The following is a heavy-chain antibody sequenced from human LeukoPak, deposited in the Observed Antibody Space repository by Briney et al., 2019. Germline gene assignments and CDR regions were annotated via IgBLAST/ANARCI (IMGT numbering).Heavy chain of an antibody. J-gene: IGHJ4*02. Sequence: GGSLRLSCSASGFTFSNCPMHWVRQAPGKGLEYVSAISSNGDSTYYADSVKGRFTISRDNSRNTLSLQMSSLRAEDTAVYYCAKYGWFGSSDMGLWGQGTLVTVSS. CDR2: ISSNGDST. CDR3: AKYGWFGSSDMGL. V-gene: IGHV3-64D*06. CDR1: GFTFSNCP. D-gene: IGHD3-10*01.